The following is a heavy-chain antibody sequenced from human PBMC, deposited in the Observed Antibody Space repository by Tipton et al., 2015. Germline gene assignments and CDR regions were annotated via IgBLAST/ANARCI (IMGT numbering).Heavy chain of an antibody. J-gene: IGHJ5*02. D-gene: IGHD6-13*01. CDR2: TYYRSNWNN. CDR1: GDSVFSNTAA. CDR3: ARGAQHSTWS. Sequence: GLVKPSQTLSLTCAISGDSVFSNTAAWHWIRQSPSRGLEWLGRTYYRSNWNNDYAVSVKSRITITPDTSKNQFTLHLNSVTPDDTARYYCARGAQHSTWSWGQGTLVTVSS. V-gene: IGHV6-1*01.